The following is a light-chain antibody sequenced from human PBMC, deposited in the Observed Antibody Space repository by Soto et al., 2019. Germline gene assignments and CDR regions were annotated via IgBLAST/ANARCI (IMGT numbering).Light chain of an antibody. CDR3: QQYNNWPPYT. J-gene: IGKJ2*01. CDR1: QSVSSD. Sequence: IVMTQSPATLSVSPGDRVTLSCTASQSVSSDLAWYQQRPGQAPRLLIYGASTRATGIPARFSGTGSGTEFTLTISSLQSEDFAIYYCQQYNNWPPYTFGQGTKLEIK. V-gene: IGKV3-15*01. CDR2: GAS.